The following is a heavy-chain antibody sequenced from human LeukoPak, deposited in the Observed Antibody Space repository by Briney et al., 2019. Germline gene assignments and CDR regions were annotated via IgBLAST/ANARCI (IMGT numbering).Heavy chain of an antibody. V-gene: IGHV1-8*01. CDR2: MNPNSGNT. D-gene: IGHD5-24*01. J-gene: IGHJ3*02. CDR3: ARGHLQRWLQFTPRPDAFDI. CDR1: GYTFTSYD. Sequence: ASVKVSCKASGYTFTSYDINWVRQATGQGLEWMGWMNPNSGNTGYAQKFQGRVTMTRNTSISTAYMELSSLRSEDTAVYYCARGHLQRWLQFTPRPDAFDIWGQGTMVTVSS.